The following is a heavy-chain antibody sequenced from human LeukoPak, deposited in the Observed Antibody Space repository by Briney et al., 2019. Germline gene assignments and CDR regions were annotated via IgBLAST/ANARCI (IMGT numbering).Heavy chain of an antibody. CDR2: ISWNSGSI. CDR1: GFTFDDYA. V-gene: IGHV3-9*01. Sequence: GGSLRLSCAASGFTFDDYAMHWVRQAPGKGLEWVSGISWNSGSIGYADSVKGRFTISRDNAKSSLYLQMNSLRAEDTALYYCAKGEGMTGYYHFDYWGQGTLVTVSS. CDR3: AKGEGMTGYYHFDY. J-gene: IGHJ4*02. D-gene: IGHD3-9*01.